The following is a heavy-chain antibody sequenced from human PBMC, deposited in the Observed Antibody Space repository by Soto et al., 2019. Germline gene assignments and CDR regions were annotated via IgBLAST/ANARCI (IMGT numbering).Heavy chain of an antibody. CDR1: GFTFSSYG. J-gene: IGHJ4*02. Sequence: GGSLRLSCAASGFTFSSYGMHWVRQAPGKGLEWVAVIWYDGSNKYYADSVKGRFTISRDNSKNTVYLQMNSLRAEDTAVYYCARDQSSHKVYGLMDYWGQGTLVTVSS. CDR3: ARDQSSHKVYGLMDY. CDR2: IWYDGSNK. V-gene: IGHV3-33*01. D-gene: IGHD3-10*01.